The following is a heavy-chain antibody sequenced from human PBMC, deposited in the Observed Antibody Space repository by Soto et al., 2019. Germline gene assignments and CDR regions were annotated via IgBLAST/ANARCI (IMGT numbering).Heavy chain of an antibody. V-gene: IGHV3-30-3*01. CDR3: ARDGQYGGSYTRGVLDF. CDR2: ISYDGSNK. Sequence: PGGSLRLSCAASGFTFSSYAMHWVRQAPGKGLEWVAVISYDGSNKYYADSVKGRFTISRDNSKNTLYLQMNSLRAEDTAVYYCARDGQYGGSYTRGVLDFSGQGSMV. D-gene: IGHD1-26*01. J-gene: IGHJ3*01. CDR1: GFTFSSYA.